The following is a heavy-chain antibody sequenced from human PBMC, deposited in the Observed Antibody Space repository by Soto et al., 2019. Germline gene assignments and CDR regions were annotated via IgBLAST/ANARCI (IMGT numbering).Heavy chain of an antibody. CDR2: INPSARSA. J-gene: IGHJ4*02. CDR1: GYTFTNYY. D-gene: IGHD3-10*01. CDR3: ARDNTAANGVLDH. V-gene: IGHV1-46*04. Sequence: ASVKVSCKASGYTFTNYYLHWVRQAPGQGPEWVGMINPSARSASYAQKLRGRLTMDRDTSTTTEYMELSRLTFEDTAVYFCARDNTAANGVLDHWGQGTLVTVSS.